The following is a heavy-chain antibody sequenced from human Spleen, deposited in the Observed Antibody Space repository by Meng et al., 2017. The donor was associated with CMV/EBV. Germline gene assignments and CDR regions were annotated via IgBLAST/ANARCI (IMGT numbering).Heavy chain of an antibody. Sequence: GGSLRLSCVASGVTFSSYEMNWVRQAPGKGLEFVSYISSSGSIRYYADSVKGRFTISRDNAKKSLYLQMSGLRAEDTAVYYCARDLLEGATIYWGQGTLVTVSS. CDR1: GVTFSSYE. CDR2: ISSSGSIR. V-gene: IGHV3-48*03. D-gene: IGHD1-26*01. CDR3: ARDLLEGATIY. J-gene: IGHJ4*02.